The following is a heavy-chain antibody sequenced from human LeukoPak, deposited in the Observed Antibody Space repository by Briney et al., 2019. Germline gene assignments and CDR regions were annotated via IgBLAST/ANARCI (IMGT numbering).Heavy chain of an antibody. CDR2: IYHSGST. J-gene: IGHJ5*02. D-gene: IGHD3-10*01. Sequence: SETLSLTCTVSGGSISSDTYYWGWIRQTPGKGLEWIGTIYHSGSTYYNPSLKSRVTISVDRSKNQFSLKLSSVTAADTAVYYCARAFRPMVRGVISWFDPWGQGTLVTVSS. V-gene: IGHV4-39*07. CDR1: GGSISSDTYY. CDR3: ARAFRPMVRGVISWFDP.